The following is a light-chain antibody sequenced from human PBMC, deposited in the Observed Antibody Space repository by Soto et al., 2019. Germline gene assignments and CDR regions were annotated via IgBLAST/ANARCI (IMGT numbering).Light chain of an antibody. J-gene: IGKJ4*01. CDR3: QHRSNWPA. CDR1: QSVSRN. Sequence: EIVFTQSPCTLSLSPGERATLSCRASQSVSRNLAWYQQKPGQAPRLLIYDASQRATGIAARFSGSGSGTDFTLTISSLEPEDFALYYCQHRSNWPAFGGGTKVDI. V-gene: IGKV3-11*01. CDR2: DAS.